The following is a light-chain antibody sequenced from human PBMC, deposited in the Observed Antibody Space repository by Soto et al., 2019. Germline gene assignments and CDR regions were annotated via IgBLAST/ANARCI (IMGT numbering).Light chain of an antibody. CDR2: AVS. CDR1: SSDVGGYIY. J-gene: IGLJ2*01. CDR3: SSYTSSSTLVL. V-gene: IGLV2-14*03. Sequence: QSALTQPASVSGSPGQSITISCTGTSSDVGGYIYVSWYQQHPGKAPKLMIYAVSDRPSGVSNRFSGSKSGDTASLTISGLQAEDEADYYCSSYTSSSTLVLFGGGTKLTVL.